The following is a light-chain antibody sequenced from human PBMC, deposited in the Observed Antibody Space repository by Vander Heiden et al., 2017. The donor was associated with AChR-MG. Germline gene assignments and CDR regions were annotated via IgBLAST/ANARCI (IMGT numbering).Light chain of an antibody. V-gene: IGLV3-1*01. CDR2: QDK. CDR3: QAWGTSVV. Sequence: SSELTQPPSVSVSPGQTASIPCSGDKLGDKSVSWYQQKPGQSPVLLLYQDKKRPSGIPGRFSGSNSGNTATLTISGTQTMDEADYYCQAWGTSVVFGGGTKLTVL. CDR1: KLGDKS. J-gene: IGLJ2*01.